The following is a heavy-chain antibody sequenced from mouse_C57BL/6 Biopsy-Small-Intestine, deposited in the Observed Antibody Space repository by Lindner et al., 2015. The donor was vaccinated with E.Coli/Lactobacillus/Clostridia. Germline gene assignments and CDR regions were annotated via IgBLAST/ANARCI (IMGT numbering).Heavy chain of an antibody. CDR2: FYPGSGSI. CDR1: GYTFTEYT. Sequence: VQLQESGAELVKPGAISEAVLQGSGYTFTEYTIHWVKQRSGQGLEWIGWFYPGSGSIKFNEKFKDKATLTADKSSNTVYMELSRLTSEDSAVYFCARHEEGIYYGNYYFDYWGQGTTLTVSS. J-gene: IGHJ2*01. V-gene: IGHV1-62-2*01. CDR3: ARHEEGIYYGNYYFDY. D-gene: IGHD2-1*01.